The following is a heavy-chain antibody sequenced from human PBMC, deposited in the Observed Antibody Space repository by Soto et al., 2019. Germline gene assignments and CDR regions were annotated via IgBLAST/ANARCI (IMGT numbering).Heavy chain of an antibody. CDR3: ARLGYYDFWSGYSEADY. D-gene: IGHD3-3*01. CDR1: GGSVSSGSYY. J-gene: IGHJ4*02. CDR2: IYYSGST. Sequence: SETLSLTCTVSGGSVSSGSYYWSWIRQPPGKGLEWIGYIYYSGSTNYNPSLKSRVTISVDTSKNQFSLKLSSVTVADTAVYYCARLGYYDFWSGYSEADYWGQGTLVTVSS. V-gene: IGHV4-61*01.